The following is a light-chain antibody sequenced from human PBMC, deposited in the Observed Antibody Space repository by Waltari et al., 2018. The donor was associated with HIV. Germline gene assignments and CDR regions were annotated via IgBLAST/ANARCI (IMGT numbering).Light chain of an antibody. CDR2: GAS. CDR3: QQAISFPHT. J-gene: IGKJ4*01. V-gene: IGKV1-12*01. CDR1: QGIKTW. Sequence: DVQMAQSPSSVSAPVGDRVTITCRASQGIKTWLAWYKHKPAEAPTLLIYGASRLQSGVPARFNGSGSGLDFTLTITNFQPEDSATYYCQQAISFPHTFGGGTRVDI.